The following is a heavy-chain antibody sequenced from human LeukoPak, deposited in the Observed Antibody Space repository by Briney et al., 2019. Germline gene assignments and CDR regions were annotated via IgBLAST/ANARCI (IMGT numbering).Heavy chain of an antibody. V-gene: IGHV4-39*01. D-gene: IGHD3-3*01. CDR2: IYYSGST. Sequence: SETLSLTCTVSGGSISSSSYYWGWIRQPPGKGLEWIGSIYYSGSTYYDPSLKSRVTISVDTSKNQFSLKLSSVTAADTAVYYCARQTYDFWSGYPTPSDYWGQGTLVTVPS. CDR1: GGSISSSSYY. J-gene: IGHJ4*02. CDR3: ARQTYDFWSGYPTPSDY.